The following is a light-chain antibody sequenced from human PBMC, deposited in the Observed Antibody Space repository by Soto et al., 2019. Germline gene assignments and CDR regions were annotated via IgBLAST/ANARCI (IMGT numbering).Light chain of an antibody. CDR1: SSNIGSNY. V-gene: IGLV1-47*02. CDR2: TNN. Sequence: QPVLTQPPSASGTPGQRVTISCSGSSSNIGSNYVYWYQQLPGTAPKLLIYTNNQRPSGVPDRFSGSKSGTSASLAISGLRSEDEADYYCAAWHDSLSVWVFGGGTKVTVL. CDR3: AAWHDSLSVWV. J-gene: IGLJ3*02.